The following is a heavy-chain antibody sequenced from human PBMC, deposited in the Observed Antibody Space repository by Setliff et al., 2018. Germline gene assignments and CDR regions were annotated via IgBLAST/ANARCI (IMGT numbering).Heavy chain of an antibody. CDR1: GGTFSSYA. D-gene: IGHD6-19*01. CDR3: ARDKAKWLVFNRWFDP. CDR2: IIPIFGTA. J-gene: IGHJ5*02. V-gene: IGHV1-69*13. Sequence: ASVKVSCKASGGTFSSYAISWVRQAPGQGLEWMGGIIPIFGTANYAQKFQGRVTITADESTSTAYMELSSLRSEDTAVYYCARDKAKWLVFNRWFDPWGQGTLVTVSS.